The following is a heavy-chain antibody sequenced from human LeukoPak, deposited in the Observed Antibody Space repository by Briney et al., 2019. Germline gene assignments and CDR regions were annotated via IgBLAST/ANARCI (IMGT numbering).Heavy chain of an antibody. D-gene: IGHD3-22*01. CDR3: ARGDYYDSSGPDLFDY. CDR2: ISSSSSYI. Sequence: GGSLRLSCAASGFTFSSYSMYWVRQAPGKGLEWVSSISSSSSYIYYADSVKGRFTISRDNAKNSLYLQMNSLRAEDTAVYYCARGDYYDSSGPDLFDYWGQGTLVTVSS. V-gene: IGHV3-21*01. J-gene: IGHJ4*02. CDR1: GFTFSSYS.